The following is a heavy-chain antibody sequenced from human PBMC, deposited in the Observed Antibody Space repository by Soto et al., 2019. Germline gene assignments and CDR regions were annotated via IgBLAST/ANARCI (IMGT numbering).Heavy chain of an antibody. V-gene: IGHV4-59*01. CDR3: ARGGYSGNYHPFLDY. CDR1: GGSISSYY. Sequence: QVQLQESGPGLVKPSETLSLTCTVSGGSISSYYWSWIRQPPGKGLEWIGYIYYSGSTNYNPSLKSRVTISEDTSKNQFSLKLSSVTAANTAVYYCARGGYSGNYHPFLDYWGQGTLITVST. J-gene: IGHJ4*02. CDR2: IYYSGST. D-gene: IGHD1-26*01.